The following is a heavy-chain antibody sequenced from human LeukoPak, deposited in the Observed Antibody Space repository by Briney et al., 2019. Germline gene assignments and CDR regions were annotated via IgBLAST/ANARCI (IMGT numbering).Heavy chain of an antibody. CDR2: ISSGSSYI. V-gene: IGHV3-21*01. D-gene: IGHD2-15*01. CDR1: GFTFSSYG. CDR3: ARDIAGLSDY. Sequence: GGSLRLSCAASGFTFSSYGMHWVRQAPGKGLEWVSSISSGSSYIYYADSLKGRITISRDNAKNSLYLQMNSLRAEDTAVYYCARDIAGLSDYWGQGTLVTVSS. J-gene: IGHJ4*02.